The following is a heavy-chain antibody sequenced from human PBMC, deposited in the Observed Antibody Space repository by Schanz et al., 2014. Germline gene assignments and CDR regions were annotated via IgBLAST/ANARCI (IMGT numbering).Heavy chain of an antibody. CDR1: GFTFSDYY. J-gene: IGHJ4*02. V-gene: IGHV3-11*05. CDR3: AKQHGVIQQVSDY. CDR2: ISGSSIHK. D-gene: IGHD3-22*01. Sequence: QVQLVESGGGLVKPGGSLRLSCAASGFTFSDYYMSWIRQAPGKGLEWVSHISGSSIHKNYADSVKGRFSISRDNGETSVYLQINSLRVEDTAVYYCAKQHGVIQQVSDYWGQGTLVTVSS.